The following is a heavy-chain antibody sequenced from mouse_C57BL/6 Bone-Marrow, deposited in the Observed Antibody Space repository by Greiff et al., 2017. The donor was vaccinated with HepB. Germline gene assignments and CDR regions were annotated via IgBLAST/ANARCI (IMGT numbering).Heavy chain of an antibody. D-gene: IGHD1-1*01. CDR1: GYTFTDYE. CDR3: TRRMGYYYGSSYPFDY. V-gene: IGHV1-15*01. CDR2: IDPETGGT. J-gene: IGHJ2*01. Sequence: QVHVKQSGAELVRPGASVTLSCKASGYTFTDYEMHWVKQTPVHGLEWIGAIDPETGGTAYNQKFKGKAILTADKSSSTAYMELRSLTSEDSAVYYCTRRMGYYYGSSYPFDYWGQGTTLTVSS.